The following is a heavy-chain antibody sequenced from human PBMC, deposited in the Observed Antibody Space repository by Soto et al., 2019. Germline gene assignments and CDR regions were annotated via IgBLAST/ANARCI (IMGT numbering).Heavy chain of an antibody. CDR1: GITVSSTY. CDR2: HYGDGRA. V-gene: IGHV3-66*01. D-gene: IGHD6-25*01. J-gene: IGHJ4*02. CDR3: ARSMVAAYFDS. Sequence: EVQLVQSGGGLVQSGGSLTLSCAASGITVSSTYMSWLRQAPGKRLEWVSVHYGDGRAYYADSVKGRFTISRDNSKNTLHLQMNSLRAEDTAVYYCARSMVAAYFDSWGQGTLVTVSS.